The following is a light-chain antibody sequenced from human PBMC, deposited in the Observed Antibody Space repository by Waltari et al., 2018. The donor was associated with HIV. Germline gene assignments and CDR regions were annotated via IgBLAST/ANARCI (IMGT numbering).Light chain of an antibody. J-gene: IGLJ1*01. CDR1: SSDVGGYNY. CDR3: SSYAGSNNFV. V-gene: IGLV2-8*01. CDR2: EVS. Sequence: QSALTQPPSASGSPGQSVTIPCTAPSSDVGGYNYVSWYQQHPGKAPKLMIYEVSKRPSGVPDRFSGSKSGNTASLTVSGLQPEDEADYYCSSYAGSNNFVFGTGTKVTVL.